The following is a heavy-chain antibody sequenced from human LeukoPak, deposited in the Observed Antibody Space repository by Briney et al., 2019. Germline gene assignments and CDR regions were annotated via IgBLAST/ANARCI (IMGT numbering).Heavy chain of an antibody. J-gene: IGHJ4*02. V-gene: IGHV4-34*01. D-gene: IGHD4-17*01. CDR2: INHSGST. CDR1: GGSFSGYY. CDR3: SSLDGDYNAY. Sequence: PSETLSLTCAVYGGSFSGYYWSWIRQPPGKGLEWIGEINHSGSTNYNPSLKSRVTISVDTSKNQFSLKLSSVTAADTAVYYCSSLDGDYNAYWGQGTLVTVSS.